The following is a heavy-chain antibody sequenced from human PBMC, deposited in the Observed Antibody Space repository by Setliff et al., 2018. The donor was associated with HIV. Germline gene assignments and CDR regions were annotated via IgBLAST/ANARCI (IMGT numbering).Heavy chain of an antibody. D-gene: IGHD1-1*01. V-gene: IGHV4-31*03. CDR1: GGSISSGGYY. CDR3: ARVSNGVFDYYYYMDV. CDR2: MYYSGSP. Sequence: LSLTCTVSGGSISSGGYYWTWIRQHPGKGLEWIGYMYYSGSPYYNPSRKSRVTISVDTSKNQFSLRVSSVTAADTAGYYCARVSNGVFDYYYYMDVWGKGTTVTVSS. J-gene: IGHJ6*03.